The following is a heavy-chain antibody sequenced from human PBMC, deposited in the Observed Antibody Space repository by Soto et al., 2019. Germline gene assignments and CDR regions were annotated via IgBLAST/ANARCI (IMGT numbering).Heavy chain of an antibody. CDR2: IYWDDEK. CDR1: GFSLSTSGVG. V-gene: IGHV2-5*02. J-gene: IGHJ4*02. D-gene: IGHD1-26*01. CDR3: AQRPRSGSYFVY. Sequence: SGPTLVNPTQTLTLTCTFSGFSLSTSGVGVVWIRQPPGKALEWLALIYWDDEKRYRPSLKSRLTITKDTSKNQVVLTMTNMEPVDTATYYCAQRPRSGSYFVYWGQGTLVTVSS.